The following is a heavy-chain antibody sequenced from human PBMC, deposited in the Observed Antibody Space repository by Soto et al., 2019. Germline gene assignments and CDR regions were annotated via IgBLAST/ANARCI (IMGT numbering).Heavy chain of an antibody. Sequence: QVQLQESGPGLVKPSETLSLTCTVSGGSISSYYWSWIRQPPGKGLEWIGYIYYSGSTNYNPSLKSRVTISVDTSKNQFSLKLSSVTASDTAVYYCARGGYYYGSGSYYPPFDYWGQGTLVTVSS. CDR3: ARGGYYYGSGSYYPPFDY. V-gene: IGHV4-59*01. CDR1: GGSISSYY. CDR2: IYYSGST. J-gene: IGHJ4*02. D-gene: IGHD3-10*01.